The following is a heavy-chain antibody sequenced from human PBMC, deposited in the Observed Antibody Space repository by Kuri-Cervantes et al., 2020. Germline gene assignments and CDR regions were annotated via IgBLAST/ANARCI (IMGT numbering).Heavy chain of an antibody. Sequence: GESLKISCAASGFTFSSYWMSWVRQAPGEGLEWVANIKQDGSEKYYVDSVKGRFTISRDNAKNSLYLQMNSLRAEDTAVYYCARDPGHRNGMDVWGQGTTVTVSS. CDR2: IKQDGSEK. V-gene: IGHV3-7*01. J-gene: IGHJ6*02. CDR1: GFTFSSYW. CDR3: ARDPGHRNGMDV.